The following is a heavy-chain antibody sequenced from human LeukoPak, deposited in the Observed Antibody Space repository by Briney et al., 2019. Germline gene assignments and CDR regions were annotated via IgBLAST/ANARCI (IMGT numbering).Heavy chain of an antibody. Sequence: PGGSLRLSCTASGFTFSTSSMNWVRQAPGKGLEWLSFISRSSRTIYYADSVKGRFTISRDNSKNTLFLQMNSLRAEDTAVYYCARGDYGSGSPYYYYYMDVWGKGTTVTISS. CDR3: ARGDYGSGSPYYYYYMDV. J-gene: IGHJ6*03. V-gene: IGHV3-48*01. CDR1: GFTFSTSS. D-gene: IGHD3-10*01. CDR2: ISRSSRTI.